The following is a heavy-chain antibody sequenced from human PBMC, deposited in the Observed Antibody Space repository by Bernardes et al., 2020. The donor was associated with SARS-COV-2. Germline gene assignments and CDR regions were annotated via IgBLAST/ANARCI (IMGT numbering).Heavy chain of an antibody. V-gene: IGHV1-18*04. D-gene: IGHD1-1*01. Sequence: ASVKVSCEASGYTFTSYGISWVRQAPGQGLEWMGWISGYNGDTKYAQKLQDRVTMTTDTSTSTAYMELRSLRSDDTAVYYCARDSPPGYVLGGYYYYYGMDVWGQGTTVTVSS. CDR1: GYTFTSYG. CDR2: ISGYNGDT. CDR3: ARDSPPGYVLGGYYYYYGMDV. J-gene: IGHJ6*02.